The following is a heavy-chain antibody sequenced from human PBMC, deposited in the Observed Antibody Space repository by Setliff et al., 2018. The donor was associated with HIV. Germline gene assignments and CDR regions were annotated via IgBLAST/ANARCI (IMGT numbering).Heavy chain of an antibody. CDR2: MFRTGTS. D-gene: IGHD1-1*01. J-gene: IGHJ4*02. CDR1: AFSIRSGYY. Sequence: SETLSLTCSVSAFSIRSGYYWGWIRQSPGKGLEWIGTMFRTGTSYYNPSLTSRVTISQDTSKNQFSLELTSVTAADTAVYYCATVDGTRYLDYWGQGKLVTVSS. CDR3: ATVDGTRYLDY. V-gene: IGHV4-38-2*02.